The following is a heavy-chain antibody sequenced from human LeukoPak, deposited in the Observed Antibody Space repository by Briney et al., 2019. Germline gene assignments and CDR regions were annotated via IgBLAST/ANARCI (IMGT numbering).Heavy chain of an antibody. CDR1: GGSFSGYY. D-gene: IGHD4-11*01. V-gene: IGHV4-34*01. Sequence: SETLSLTCAVYGGSFSGYYWSWIRQPPGKGPEWIGEINHSGSTNYNPSLKSRVTISVDTSKNQFSLKLSSVTAADTAVYYCARSPTDYSNYPRDYYGMDVWGQGTTVTVSS. CDR3: ARSPTDYSNYPRDYYGMDV. CDR2: INHSGST. J-gene: IGHJ6*02.